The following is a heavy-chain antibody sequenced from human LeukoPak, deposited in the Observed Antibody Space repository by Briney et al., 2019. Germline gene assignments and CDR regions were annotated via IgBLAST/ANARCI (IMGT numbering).Heavy chain of an antibody. CDR1: GASVSSYY. D-gene: IGHD4-11*01. CDR2: IYTIGST. CDR3: ASETVTTPFDY. V-gene: IGHV4-4*07. Sequence: PSETLSLTCTVSGASVSSYYWSWIRQPAGKGLEWIGRIYTIGSTNYNPSLKSRVTMSVDTSKNQFSLRLSSVTAADTAVYYCASETVTTPFDYWGQGTLVTVSS. J-gene: IGHJ4*02.